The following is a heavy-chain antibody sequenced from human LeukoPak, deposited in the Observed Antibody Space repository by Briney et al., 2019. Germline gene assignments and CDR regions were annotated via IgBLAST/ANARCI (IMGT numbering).Heavy chain of an antibody. CDR1: GGSFSTYQ. V-gene: IGHV4-34*01. D-gene: IGHD3-10*01. J-gene: IGHJ4*02. CDR3: ARKVLWGSYYNY. CDR2: INHSGST. Sequence: SETPSLTCAVYGGSFSTYQWSWIRQPPGKGLEWIGEINHSGSTNYNPSLRSRGTISVDTSKNQFSLKLSSVTAADTAVYYCARKVLWGSYYNYWGQGTLVTVSS.